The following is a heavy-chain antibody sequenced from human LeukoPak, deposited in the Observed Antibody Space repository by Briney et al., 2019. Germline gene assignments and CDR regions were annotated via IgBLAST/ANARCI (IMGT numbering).Heavy chain of an antibody. CDR3: GRDPVGASPPFY. CDR1: GYSISSGYY. Sequence: SETLSLTCTVSGYSISSGYYWGWIRQPPGKGLEWIGSIYHSGSTYYNPSLKSRVTISVDTSKNQFSLKLSSVTAADTAVYYCGRDPVGASPPFYWGQGTLVTVFS. J-gene: IGHJ4*02. CDR2: IYHSGST. D-gene: IGHD1-26*01. V-gene: IGHV4-38-2*02.